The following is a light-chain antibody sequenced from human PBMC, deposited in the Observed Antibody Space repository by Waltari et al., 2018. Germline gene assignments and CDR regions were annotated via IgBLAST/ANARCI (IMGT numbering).Light chain of an antibody. CDR2: DAS. CDR3: QRRSNSPPWT. CDR1: QSVSTS. J-gene: IGKJ1*01. V-gene: IGKV3-11*01. Sequence: EIVLTQSPVTLSLSPGERAPLSCRASQSVSTSLAWYQHRPGQAPRLLIYDASTRATGIPARFSGSGSGTDFTLTISSLEPEDFAVYYCQRRSNSPPWTFGQGTTVEVK.